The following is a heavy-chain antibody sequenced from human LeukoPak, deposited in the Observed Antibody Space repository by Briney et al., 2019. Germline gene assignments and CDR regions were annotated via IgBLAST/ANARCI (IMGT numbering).Heavy chain of an antibody. CDR2: INPNSGGT. CDR3: ARGPPLMVRGVQTDY. V-gene: IGHV1-2*02. Sequence: ASVKVSCKASGYTFTGYYMHWVRQAPGQGLEWMGWINPNSGGTNYAQKFQGRVTMTRDTSISTAYMELSRLRSDDTAVYYCARGPPLMVRGVQTDYWGQGTLVAVSS. D-gene: IGHD3-10*01. J-gene: IGHJ4*02. CDR1: GYTFTGYY.